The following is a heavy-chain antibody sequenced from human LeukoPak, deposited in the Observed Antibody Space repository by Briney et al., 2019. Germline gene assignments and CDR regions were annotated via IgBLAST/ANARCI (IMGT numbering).Heavy chain of an antibody. D-gene: IGHD1-26*01. J-gene: IGHJ6*03. V-gene: IGHV1-69*05. Sequence: ASVKVSCKASGGTFSSYAISWVRQAPGQGLEWRGGIIPSFGTANYAQKLQGRVTITTDESTSTAYMELSSLRSEDTAVYYCARAMGGGGTNYYMDVWSKGTTVTVSS. CDR3: ARAMGGGGTNYYMDV. CDR1: GGTFSSYA. CDR2: IIPSFGTA.